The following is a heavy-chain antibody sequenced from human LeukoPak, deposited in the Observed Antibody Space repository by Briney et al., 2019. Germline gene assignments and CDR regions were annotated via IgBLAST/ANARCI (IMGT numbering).Heavy chain of an antibody. CDR1: GFTFSSYA. V-gene: IGHV3-30-3*01. CDR3: ARDLGGTMVRGGDRYYYGMDV. D-gene: IGHD3-10*01. CDR2: ISYEGSNK. Sequence: GGSLRLSCAASGFTFSSYALNWVRQAPGKGLEWVALISYEGSNKYYGGSAKGRFTISRDNSKNTPYLQMNSVRAEDTAVYYCARDLGGTMVRGGDRYYYGMDVWGQGTTVTVSS. J-gene: IGHJ6*02.